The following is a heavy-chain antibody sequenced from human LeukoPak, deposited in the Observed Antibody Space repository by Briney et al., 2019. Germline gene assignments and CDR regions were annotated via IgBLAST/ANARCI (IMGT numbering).Heavy chain of an antibody. D-gene: IGHD4-17*01. J-gene: IGHJ5*02. CDR2: IIPIFGTA. Sequence: GASVKVSCKASGGTFSSYAISWVRQAPGQGLEWMGRIIPIFGTANYAQKFQGRVTITTDESTSTAYMELSSLRSEDTAVYYCARELSTVTTLWFDPWGQGTLVTVSS. CDR1: GGTFSSYA. V-gene: IGHV1-69*05. CDR3: ARELSTVTTLWFDP.